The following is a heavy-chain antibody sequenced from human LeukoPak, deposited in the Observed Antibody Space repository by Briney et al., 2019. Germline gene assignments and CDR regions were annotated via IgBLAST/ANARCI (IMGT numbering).Heavy chain of an antibody. J-gene: IGHJ5*02. CDR1: GGSFSGYY. Sequence: SETLSLTCAVYGGSFSGYYWSWIRQPPGKGLEWIGEINHSGSTNYNPSLKSRVTISVDTSKNQFSLKLSSVTAADTAVYYCARKYYDILTGYSPPYNWFDPWGQGTLVTVSS. V-gene: IGHV4-34*01. CDR2: INHSGST. D-gene: IGHD3-9*01. CDR3: ARKYYDILTGYSPPYNWFDP.